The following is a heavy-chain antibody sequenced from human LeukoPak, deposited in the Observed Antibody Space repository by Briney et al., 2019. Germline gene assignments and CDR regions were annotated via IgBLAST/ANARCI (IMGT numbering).Heavy chain of an antibody. Sequence: PGGSLRLSCAASGFTFSSYWMSWVRQAPGKRLEWVANIKQDGSEKYYVDSVKGRFTVSRDNAKNSLYLQMNSLRAEDTAVYYCARARLHSYYFDYWGQGTLVTVSS. V-gene: IGHV3-7*03. D-gene: IGHD6-6*01. CDR2: IKQDGSEK. CDR1: GFTFSSYW. CDR3: ARARLHSYYFDY. J-gene: IGHJ4*02.